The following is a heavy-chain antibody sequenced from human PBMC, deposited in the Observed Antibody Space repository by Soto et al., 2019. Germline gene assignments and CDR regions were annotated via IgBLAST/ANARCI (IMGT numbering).Heavy chain of an antibody. V-gene: IGHV4-59*08. CDR3: ARTYYDILTGPKPGYYYYMDV. CDR1: GGSISSYY. J-gene: IGHJ6*03. CDR2: IYYSGST. Sequence: QVQLQESGPGLVKPSETLSLTCTVSGGSISSYYWSWIRQPPGKGLEWIGYIYYSGSTNYNPSLKSRVTISVDTSKNQFSLKLSSVTAADTAVYYCARTYYDILTGPKPGYYYYMDVWGKGTTVTVSS. D-gene: IGHD3-9*01.